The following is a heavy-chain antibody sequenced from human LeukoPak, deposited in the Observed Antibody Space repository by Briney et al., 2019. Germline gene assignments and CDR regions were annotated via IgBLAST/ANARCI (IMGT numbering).Heavy chain of an antibody. J-gene: IGHJ3*02. Sequence: GRSLRPSCAASGFTPSSIYTSWVRPAPGGGRGWVSVIYSGVSTSNADCVTGGFTISRDNSKNTLYLKMNSLRAEDTAVYYCAREAAAGSYDAFDIWGQGTMVTVSS. V-gene: IGHV3-66*01. CDR3: AREAAAGSYDAFDI. CDR1: GFTPSSIY. D-gene: IGHD6-13*01. CDR2: IYSGVST.